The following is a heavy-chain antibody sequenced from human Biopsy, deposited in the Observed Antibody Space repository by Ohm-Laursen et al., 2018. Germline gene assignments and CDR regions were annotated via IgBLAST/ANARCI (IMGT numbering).Heavy chain of an antibody. CDR1: DAPFPGHY. Sequence: LFLTWPLFDAPFPGHYWSWLGRPPGKGLGGIDHFSYTVYTRYNATLKSRVTISVDTPRNHFSLRLSPLTAADMAVYYCARGSNDFGGLYFHRWGQGTLLTVSS. CDR3: ARGSNDFGGLYFHR. J-gene: IGHJ4*02. CDR2: FSYTVYT. V-gene: IGHV4-59*11. D-gene: IGHD4-23*01.